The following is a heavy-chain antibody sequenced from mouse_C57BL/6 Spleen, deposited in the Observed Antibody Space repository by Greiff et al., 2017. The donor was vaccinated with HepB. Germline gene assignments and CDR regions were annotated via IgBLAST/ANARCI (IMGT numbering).Heavy chain of an antibody. V-gene: IGHV1-69*01. J-gene: IGHJ1*03. CDR3: ARGLLRDWYFDV. Sequence: VQLQQPGAELVMPGASVKLSCKASGYTFTSYWMHWVKQRPGQGLEWIGEIDPPDSYTNYNQKFKGKSTLTVDKSSSTAYMQLSSLTSEDSAVYYCARGLLRDWYFDVWGTGTTVTVSS. CDR1: GYTFTSYW. D-gene: IGHD1-1*01. CDR2: IDPPDSYT.